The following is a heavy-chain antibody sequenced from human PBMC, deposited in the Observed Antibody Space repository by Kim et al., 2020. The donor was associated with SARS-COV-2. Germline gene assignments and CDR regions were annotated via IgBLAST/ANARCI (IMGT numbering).Heavy chain of an antibody. D-gene: IGHD2-21*01. CDR3: AKSRFGTDLYYFDY. J-gene: IGHJ4*02. Sequence: YTESVKGRFTIPRDNSKNTLYLHMDSLRVEDTAVYYCAKSRFGTDLYYFDYWGQGSLVTVSS. V-gene: IGHV3-23*01.